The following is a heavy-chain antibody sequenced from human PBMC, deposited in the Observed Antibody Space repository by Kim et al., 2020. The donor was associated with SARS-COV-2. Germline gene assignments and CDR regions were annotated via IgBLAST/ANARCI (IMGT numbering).Heavy chain of an antibody. V-gene: IGHV1-2*02. CDR3: ATTWYGSGSYFDY. CDR1: GYTFTGYY. J-gene: IGHJ4*02. D-gene: IGHD3-10*01. Sequence: ASVKVSCKASGYTFTGYYMHWVRQAPGQGLEWMGWINPNSGGTNYAQKFQGSVTMTRDTSISTAYMELSRLRSDDTAVYYCATTWYGSGSYFDYWGQGTLVTVSS. CDR2: INPNSGGT.